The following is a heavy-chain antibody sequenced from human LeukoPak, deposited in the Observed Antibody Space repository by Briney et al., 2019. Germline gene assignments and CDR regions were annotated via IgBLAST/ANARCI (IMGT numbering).Heavy chain of an antibody. CDR2: IKGDGSQT. CDR1: GFIFSNFW. CDR3: AREDGAFHD. V-gene: IGHV3-7*05. J-gene: IGHJ4*02. Sequence: GGSLRLSCVASGFIFSNFWMHWGRQAPGKGLEWVANIKGDGSQTYYVDSVEGRFTISRDNAENSLFLQMNSLRADDTAVYYCAREDGAFHDWGQGTRVTFSS. D-gene: IGHD5-24*01.